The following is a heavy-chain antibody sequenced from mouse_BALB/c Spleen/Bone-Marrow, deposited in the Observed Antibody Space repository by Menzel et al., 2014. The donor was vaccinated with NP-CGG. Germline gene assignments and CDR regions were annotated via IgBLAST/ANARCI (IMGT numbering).Heavy chain of an antibody. CDR1: GYTFSSYW. J-gene: IGHJ3*01. CDR3: ARHYYGSSHFAY. D-gene: IGHD1-1*01. CDR2: ILPGSGST. V-gene: IGHV1-9*01. Sequence: VQLPQSGAELMKPGASVKISCKATGYTFSSYWIEWVKQRPGHGLEWIGEILPGSGSTNYNEKFKGKATFTADTSSNTAYRQLSSRTPEDSAVYYCARHYYGSSHFAYWGQGTLVTVSA.